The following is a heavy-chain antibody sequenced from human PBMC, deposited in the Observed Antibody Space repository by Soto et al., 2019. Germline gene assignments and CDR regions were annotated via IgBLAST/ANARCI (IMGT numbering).Heavy chain of an antibody. Sequence: PXNVSFAASGCTFRSYAISVLRQAPGPGLEWMGGIIPIFDTANYAQKFQGRFTITADESTSAAYMELSSMRSEDTAVYYCAQGTTIFGPRNPVFGMDVWGQGTTVTVSS. D-gene: IGHD3-10*02. CDR2: IIPIFDTA. J-gene: IGHJ6*02. CDR1: GCTFRSYA. V-gene: IGHV1-69*01. CDR3: AQGTTIFGPRNPVFGMDV.